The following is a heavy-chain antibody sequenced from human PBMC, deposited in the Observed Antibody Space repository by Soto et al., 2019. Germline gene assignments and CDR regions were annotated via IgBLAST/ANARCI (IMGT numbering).Heavy chain of an antibody. CDR2: IVPILGVP. CDR1: GGTFSSYT. V-gene: IGHV1-69*08. J-gene: IGHJ4*02. D-gene: IGHD3-10*01. CDR3: ARDRYAYGSGSTIDN. Sequence: QVQLVQSVAEVKKPGSSVKVSCKASGGTFSSYTVSWVRQAPGQGLEWMGRIVPILGVPNYAQRFQGRVTITADKGTNTAYMELSSLRSEDTAVYYCARDRYAYGSGSTIDNRGQGTLVTVSS.